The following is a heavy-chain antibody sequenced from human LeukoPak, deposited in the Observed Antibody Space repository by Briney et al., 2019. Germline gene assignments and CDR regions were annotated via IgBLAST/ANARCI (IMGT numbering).Heavy chain of an antibody. J-gene: IGHJ5*02. CDR3: AGRYCTNGVCWFNP. V-gene: IGHV3-21*01. CDR1: GFTFSSYS. CDR2: ISSRDDYI. D-gene: IGHD2-8*01. Sequence: GGSLRLSCAASGFTFSSYSMNWVRQAPGKGLEWVSSISSRDDYIYYADSVKGRFTISRDNAKNSLFLQMNSLRGEDTAVYYCAGRYCTNGVCWFNPWGQGTLVTVSS.